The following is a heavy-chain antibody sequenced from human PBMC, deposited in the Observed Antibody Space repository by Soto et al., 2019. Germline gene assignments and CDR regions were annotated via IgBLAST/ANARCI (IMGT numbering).Heavy chain of an antibody. CDR1: GFSLRTSGVG. D-gene: IGHD3-3*01. V-gene: IGHV2-5*02. CDR2: IFWDDDK. Sequence: SGPTLVNPTQTLTLTCTFSGFSLRTSGVGVGWIRQPPGKALEWLALIFWDDDKRYSPSLKSRLNITKDTSKNQVVLTMTNMDPVDTATYYCAHSPLHRGDGVSNFDYWGQGTLVTVSS. J-gene: IGHJ4*02. CDR3: AHSPLHRGDGVSNFDY.